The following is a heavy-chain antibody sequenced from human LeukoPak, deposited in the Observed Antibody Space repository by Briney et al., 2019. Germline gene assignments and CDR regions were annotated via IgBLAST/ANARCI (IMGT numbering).Heavy chain of an antibody. V-gene: IGHV1-18*01. CDR1: GYTFTAYG. Sequence: ASVKVSCKASGYTFTAYGITWLRQAPGQGLEWMGWISGDNGNTNYAQKLQGRVTMTTDTSTSTAYMELRSLRSDDTAVYYCARGEAAAGTAHWGQGTLVTVSS. CDR3: ARGEAAAGTAH. J-gene: IGHJ4*02. CDR2: ISGDNGNT. D-gene: IGHD6-13*01.